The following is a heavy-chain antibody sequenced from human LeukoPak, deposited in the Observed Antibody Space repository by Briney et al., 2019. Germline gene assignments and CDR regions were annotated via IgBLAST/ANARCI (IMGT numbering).Heavy chain of an antibody. J-gene: IGHJ4*02. V-gene: IGHV3-21*01. Sequence: PGGSLRLSCAASGFTFSSYSMNWVRQAPGKGLEWVSSISSSSSYIYYADSVKGRFTISRDNAKNSLYLQMNSLRAEDTAVYYCARDLWTMIVVLGPMGYWGQGTLVTVSS. CDR1: GFTFSSYS. CDR2: ISSSSSYI. CDR3: ARDLWTMIVVLGPMGY. D-gene: IGHD3-22*01.